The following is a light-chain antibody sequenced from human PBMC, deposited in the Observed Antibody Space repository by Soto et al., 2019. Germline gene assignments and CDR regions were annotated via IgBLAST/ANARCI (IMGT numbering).Light chain of an antibody. CDR1: SSDVGGYNY. Sequence: QSVLTQPASVSGSPGQSITISCTGTSSDVGGYNYVSWYQQHPGNAPKLMIYDVSNRPSGVSNRFSGSRSGNTASLTSSGLQAEDEADYYCSSCTSSSTVVFGSGTKLTVL. CDR3: SSCTSSSTVV. J-gene: IGLJ1*01. V-gene: IGLV2-14*03. CDR2: DVS.